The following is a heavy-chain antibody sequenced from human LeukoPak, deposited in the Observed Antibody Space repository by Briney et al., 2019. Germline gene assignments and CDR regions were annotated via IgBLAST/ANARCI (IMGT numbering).Heavy chain of an antibody. J-gene: IGHJ6*02. V-gene: IGHV3-7*01. CDR2: IKQDGSEK. CDR3: ARDQGAAAGNYYYGMDV. D-gene: IGHD6-13*01. CDR1: GFTFSSYW. Sequence: GGSLRLSCAASGFTFSSYWMSWVRQAPGKGLEWVANIKQDGSEKYYVDSVKGRFTISRDNAKNSLYLQMNSLRAEDTAVYYCARDQGAAAGNYYYGMDVWGQGTTVTVSS.